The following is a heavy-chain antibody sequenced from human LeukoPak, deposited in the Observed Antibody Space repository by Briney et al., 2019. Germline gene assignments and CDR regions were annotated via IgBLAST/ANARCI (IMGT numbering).Heavy chain of an antibody. V-gene: IGHV3-74*01. Sequence: GGSLRLSCAASGFTFSSYWMHWVRQAPRKGLVWVSRISPDGSTTGHADSVKGRFTTSRDNAKNTLFLQMNSLRAEDTAVYYCTRDFDFSSAFWGQGTLVTVSS. CDR3: TRDFDFSSAF. CDR1: GFTFSSYW. D-gene: IGHD3-3*01. CDR2: ISPDGSTT. J-gene: IGHJ4*02.